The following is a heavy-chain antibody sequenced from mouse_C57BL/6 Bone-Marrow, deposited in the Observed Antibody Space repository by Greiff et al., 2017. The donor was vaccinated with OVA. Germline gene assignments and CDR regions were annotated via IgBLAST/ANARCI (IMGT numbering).Heavy chain of an antibody. V-gene: IGHV5-4*03. CDR1: GFTFSSYA. CDR3: ASLNYYGSRAMDY. D-gene: IGHD1-1*01. Sequence: EVMLVESGGGLVKPGGSLKLSCAASGFTFSSYAMSWVRQTPEKRLEWVATISDGGSYTYYPDNVKGRFTISRDNAKNNLYLQMSHLKSEDTAMYYCASLNYYGSRAMDYWGQGTSVTVSS. J-gene: IGHJ4*01. CDR2: ISDGGSYT.